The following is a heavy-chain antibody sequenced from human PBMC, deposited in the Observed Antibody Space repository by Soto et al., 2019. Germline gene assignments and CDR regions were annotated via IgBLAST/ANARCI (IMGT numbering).Heavy chain of an antibody. J-gene: IGHJ3*02. Sequence: GGSLRLSCSASGFTFSSSAMHWVRLAPGKVLEYVSSISNDDVRTYYADSVKGRFTISRDNSENTLYLQMSSLRPEDTALYYCVKGLPYSSSWYERAFDMWGQGTMVTVSS. CDR3: VKGLPYSSSWYERAFDM. CDR1: GFTFSSSA. CDR2: ISNDDVRT. V-gene: IGHV3-64D*08. D-gene: IGHD6-13*01.